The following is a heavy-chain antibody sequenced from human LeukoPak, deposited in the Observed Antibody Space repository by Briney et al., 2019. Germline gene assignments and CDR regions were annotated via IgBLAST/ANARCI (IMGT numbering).Heavy chain of an antibody. CDR1: GFTFSSYG. J-gene: IGHJ6*03. V-gene: IGHV3-30*02. D-gene: IGHD5-12*01. CDR2: IRHDGSNK. CDR3: AKDNPGYSGYDYYYYMDV. Sequence: PGGSLRLSCAASGFTFSSYGMHWVRQAPGKGLEWVAFIRHDGSNKYYADSVKGRFTISRDNSKNTLYLQMNSLRAEDTAVYYCAKDNPGYSGYDYYYYMDVWGKGTTVTISS.